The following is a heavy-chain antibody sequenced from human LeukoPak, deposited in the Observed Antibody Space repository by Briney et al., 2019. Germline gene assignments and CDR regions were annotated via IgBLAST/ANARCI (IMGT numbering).Heavy chain of an antibody. Sequence: SETLSLTCTVSGGSISSYYWSWIRQPPGKGLEWIGSMYYSGNTYYNPSLNSRVTISLDTSKNQFSLNLTSVTAADTAVYYCAGGSWYSLDYWGQGTLVTVSS. CDR3: AGGSWYSLDY. CDR1: GGSISSYY. J-gene: IGHJ4*02. CDR2: MYYSGNT. D-gene: IGHD6-13*01. V-gene: IGHV4-39*07.